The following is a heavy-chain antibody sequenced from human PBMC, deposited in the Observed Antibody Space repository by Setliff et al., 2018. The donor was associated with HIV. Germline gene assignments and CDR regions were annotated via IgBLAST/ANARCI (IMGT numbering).Heavy chain of an antibody. D-gene: IGHD6-13*01. J-gene: IGHJ3*02. V-gene: IGHV4-39*07. CDR3: VRGPHTSSWYGGYAFDI. CDR2: IYTSGST. CDR1: GGSISSSSYY. Sequence: PSETLSLTCTVSGGSISSSSYYWGWIRQPPGKGLEWIGSIYTSGSTNYNPSLKSRVTMSVDTSKNQFSLNLNSVTAADTAVYYCVRGPHTSSWYGGYAFDIWGQGTMVT.